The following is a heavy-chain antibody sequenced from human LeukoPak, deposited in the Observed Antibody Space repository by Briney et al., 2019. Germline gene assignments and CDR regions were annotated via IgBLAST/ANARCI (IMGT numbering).Heavy chain of an antibody. D-gene: IGHD3-22*01. Sequence: GGSLRLSCAASGFTFSSYAMHWVRQAPGKGLEWVAVISYDGSNKYYADSVKGRFTISRDNSKNTLYLQMNSLRAEDTAVYYCASERANMIVVDLGAFDIWGQGTMVTVSS. CDR1: GFTFSSYA. J-gene: IGHJ3*02. CDR2: ISYDGSNK. CDR3: ASERANMIVVDLGAFDI. V-gene: IGHV3-30*14.